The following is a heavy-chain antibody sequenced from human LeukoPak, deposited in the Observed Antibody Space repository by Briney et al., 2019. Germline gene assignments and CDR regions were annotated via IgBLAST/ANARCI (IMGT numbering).Heavy chain of an antibody. CDR3: ARVGQQLAPFDY. CDR2: IYYSGST. Sequence: SETLSLTCTVSGGSISSGSDYWGWTRQPPGKGLEWIGSIYYSGSTYYNPSLTSRVTISVDKSKNQFSLKLRSVTAADTAVYYCARVGQQLAPFDYWGQGTLVTVSS. V-gene: IGHV4-39*07. CDR1: GGSISSGSDY. J-gene: IGHJ4*02. D-gene: IGHD6-13*01.